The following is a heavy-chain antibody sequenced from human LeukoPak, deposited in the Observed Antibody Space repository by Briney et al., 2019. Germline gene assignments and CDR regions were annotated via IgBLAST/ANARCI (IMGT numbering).Heavy chain of an antibody. CDR3: ATGDYGVHGDY. CDR1: GFTFNSCW. D-gene: IGHD4/OR15-4a*01. J-gene: IGHJ4*02. V-gene: IGHV3-7*03. CDR2: INQDGNKK. Sequence: PGGSLRLSCVVSGFTFNSCWMTWVRQAPGKGLEWVAHINQDGNKKYYVDSVKGRFTIFRDNAKNSLYLQMNSLRAEDTAVYYCATGDYGVHGDYWGQGILVTVSS.